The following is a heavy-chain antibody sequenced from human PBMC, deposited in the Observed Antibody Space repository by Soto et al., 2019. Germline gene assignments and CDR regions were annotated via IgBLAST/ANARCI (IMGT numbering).Heavy chain of an antibody. CDR1: GGAISSNSYY. J-gene: IGHJ6*02. V-gene: IGHV4-39*01. D-gene: IGHD6-19*01. CDR2: VYYSGST. CDR3: AGGWYYYYGMDV. Sequence: PSETLSLTCTVSGGAISSNSYYWGWIRQSPGKGLEWIGSVYYSGSTYYNPSLKSRVTISVDTSKNQFSLKLSSVTAADTAVYYCAGGWYYYYGMDVWGQGTTVTVSS.